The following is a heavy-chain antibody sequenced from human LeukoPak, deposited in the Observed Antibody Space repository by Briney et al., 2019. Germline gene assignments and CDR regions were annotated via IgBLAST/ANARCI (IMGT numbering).Heavy chain of an antibody. Sequence: GGSLRLSCAASGFTFSSYAMHWVRQAPGKGLEWVAVISYDGSNKYYADSVKGRFTISRDNAKNSLYLQMNSLRAEDTAVYYCARDLVLWFGESSDYWGQGTLVTVSS. CDR1: GFTFSSYA. D-gene: IGHD3-10*01. CDR2: ISYDGSNK. CDR3: ARDLVLWFGESSDY. J-gene: IGHJ4*02. V-gene: IGHV3-30-3*01.